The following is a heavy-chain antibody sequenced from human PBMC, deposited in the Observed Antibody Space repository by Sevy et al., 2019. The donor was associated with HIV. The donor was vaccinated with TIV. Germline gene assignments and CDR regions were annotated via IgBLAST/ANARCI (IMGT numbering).Heavy chain of an antibody. D-gene: IGHD2-15*01. Sequence: GGSLRLSCSASGFTFSSYAMHWVRQAPGKGLEDVSAISSNGGSTYYADSVKGRFTISRDNSKNTLYLQMSSLRAEDTAVYYCVKGGVVAATGAFDIWGQGTMVTVSS. J-gene: IGHJ3*02. CDR1: GFTFSSYA. CDR2: ISSNGGST. V-gene: IGHV3-64D*06. CDR3: VKGGVVAATGAFDI.